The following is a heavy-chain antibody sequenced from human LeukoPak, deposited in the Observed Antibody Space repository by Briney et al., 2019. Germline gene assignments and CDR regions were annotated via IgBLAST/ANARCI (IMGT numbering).Heavy chain of an antibody. J-gene: IGHJ5*02. CDR3: ARVGIAVALYNWFDP. V-gene: IGHV1-46*01. CDR1: GYTFTSYY. D-gene: IGHD6-19*01. Sequence: ASVKVSCKASGYTFTSYYMDWMRQAPGQGLEWMGIINPSGGGTSYAQKFQGRVTMTRDTSTSTVYMELSSLRSEDTAVYYCARVGIAVALYNWFDPWGQGTLVTVSS. CDR2: INPSGGGT.